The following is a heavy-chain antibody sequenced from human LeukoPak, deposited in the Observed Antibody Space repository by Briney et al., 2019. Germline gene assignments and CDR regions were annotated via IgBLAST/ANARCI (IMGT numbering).Heavy chain of an antibody. Sequence: SVKVSCKASGGTFSSYAISWVRQAPGQGLEWMGGIIPIFGTANYAQKFQGRVTITTDESTSTAYMQLSSLRPEDTAVYYRAREVAAAGLDAFDIWGQGTMVTVSS. CDR3: AREVAAAGLDAFDI. D-gene: IGHD6-13*01. V-gene: IGHV1-69*05. CDR1: GGTFSSYA. J-gene: IGHJ3*02. CDR2: IIPIFGTA.